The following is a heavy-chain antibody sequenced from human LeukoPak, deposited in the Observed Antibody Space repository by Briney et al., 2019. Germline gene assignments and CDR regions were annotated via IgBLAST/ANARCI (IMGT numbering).Heavy chain of an antibody. Sequence: TGGSLRLSCAASGFTFIDYDMHWVRQVIGKGLEWVSAIGIRGDTHYSGSVKGRFTISRDNSKNTLYLQMNSLRAEDTAVYYCARSPEPGYCGGDCYPDYWGQGTLVTVSS. V-gene: IGHV3-13*01. CDR3: ARSPEPGYCGGDCYPDY. D-gene: IGHD2-21*02. CDR2: IGIRGDT. CDR1: GFTFIDYD. J-gene: IGHJ4*02.